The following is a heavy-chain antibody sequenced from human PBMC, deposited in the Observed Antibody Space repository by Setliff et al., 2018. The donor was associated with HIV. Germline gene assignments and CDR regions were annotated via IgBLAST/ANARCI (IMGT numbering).Heavy chain of an antibody. J-gene: IGHJ6*03. Sequence: PSETLSLTCTVSGASISSSSHHWAWIRQPPGKGLEYIGNIYYTGSTHHNPSLESRVATSVDTSKNQFSLKLSSVTAADTAVYYCARIVRWELVATSTFFYYYMDVWGQGTLVTVSS. CDR1: GASISSSSHH. CDR2: IYYTGST. V-gene: IGHV4-39*01. D-gene: IGHD1-26*01. CDR3: ARIVRWELVATSTFFYYYMDV.